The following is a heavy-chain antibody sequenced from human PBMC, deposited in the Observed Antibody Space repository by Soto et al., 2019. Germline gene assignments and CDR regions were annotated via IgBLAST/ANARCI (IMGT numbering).Heavy chain of an antibody. V-gene: IGHV1-69*13. CDR3: ARDPLSSFAMDV. Sequence: SVKVSCKASGDTFSSYAISWVRQAPGKGLEWMGKIIPTFGRTNYAQKFQGRPTISADDSTSTAYMELSSLLSEDTAVYYCARDPLSSFAMDVWGQGTTVTVSS. CDR1: GDTFSSYA. D-gene: IGHD3-10*02. J-gene: IGHJ6*02. CDR2: IIPTFGRT.